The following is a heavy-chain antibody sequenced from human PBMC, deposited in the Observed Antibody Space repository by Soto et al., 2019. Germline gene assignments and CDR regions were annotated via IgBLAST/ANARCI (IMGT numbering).Heavy chain of an antibody. J-gene: IGHJ4*02. V-gene: IGHV4-39*07. CDR3: ARLGGYYQAFDS. Sequence: SETLSLTCTVSGGSISSSSYYWGWIRQPPGKGLEWIGSMHYSGTTNYHPSLKSRVTISLDTSKNQFSLKLSSVTAADTAVYYCARLGGYYQAFDSWGQGTLVTVS. CDR1: GGSISSSSYY. CDR2: MHYSGTT. D-gene: IGHD3-22*01.